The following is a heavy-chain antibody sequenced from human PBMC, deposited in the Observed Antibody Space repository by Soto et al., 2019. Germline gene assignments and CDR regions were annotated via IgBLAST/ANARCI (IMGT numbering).Heavy chain of an antibody. V-gene: IGHV4-39*01. D-gene: IGHD3-22*01. CDR2: SYYLGNT. Sequence: SETLSLTCSVSGGSIRSSSSYWGWIRQPPGKGLEWVGSSYYLGNTYYNPSLGSRVTIAVDTSKNQFSLKLSSVTAANTAVFYFAELYPYVSSGYVLAYGGQGTLVTVSS. J-gene: IGHJ4*02. CDR1: GGSIRSSSSY. CDR3: AELYPYVSSGYVLAY.